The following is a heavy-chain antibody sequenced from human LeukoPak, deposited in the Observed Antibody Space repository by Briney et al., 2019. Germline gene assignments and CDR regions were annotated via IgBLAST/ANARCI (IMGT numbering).Heavy chain of an antibody. V-gene: IGHV3-30*18. J-gene: IGHJ4*02. Sequence: PGGSLRLSCAASGFTFSSYGMHWVRQAPGKGLEWVAVISYDGSNKYYADSVKGRFTISRDNSKNTLYLQMNSLRAEDTAVYYCAKPLYSGICYKVASFDYWGQGTLVTVSS. D-gene: IGHD1-26*01. CDR1: GFTFSSYG. CDR3: AKPLYSGICYKVASFDY. CDR2: ISYDGSNK.